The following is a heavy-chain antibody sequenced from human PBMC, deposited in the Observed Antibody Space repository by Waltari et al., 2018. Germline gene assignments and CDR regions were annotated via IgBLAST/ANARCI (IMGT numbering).Heavy chain of an antibody. CDR1: GGSISSPY. Sequence: QVQLQESGPGLVKPSETLSLTCTVSGGSISSPYWSWIRQPPGKGLEWIGYIYYSGSTNYNPSLKSRVTISVDTSKNQFSLKLSSVTAADTAVYYCARGGPTFYDYWGQGTLVTVSS. D-gene: IGHD2-15*01. J-gene: IGHJ4*02. CDR2: IYYSGST. CDR3: ARGGPTFYDY. V-gene: IGHV4-59*11.